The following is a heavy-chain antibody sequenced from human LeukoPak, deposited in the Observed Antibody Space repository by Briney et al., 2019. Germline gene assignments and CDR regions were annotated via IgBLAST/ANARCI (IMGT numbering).Heavy chain of an antibody. V-gene: IGHV3-21*01. CDR3: ARADGGSYYPPYYYYGMDV. Sequence: GGSLRLSCGASGFTLSRYSMKWVREAPGKGGEGVSSISSSSSYIYYADSVKGRYTNSRDNAKSSLSLQMPSLRAEDTAVYYCARADGGSYYPPYYYYGMDVWGQGTTVTLSS. CDR2: ISSSSSYI. D-gene: IGHD1-26*01. J-gene: IGHJ6*02. CDR1: GFTLSRYS.